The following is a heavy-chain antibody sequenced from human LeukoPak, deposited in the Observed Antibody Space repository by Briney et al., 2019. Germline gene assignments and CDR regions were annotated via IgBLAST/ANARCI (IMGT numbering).Heavy chain of an antibody. Sequence: SETLSLTCTVSGGSVSSHFWSWIRQPPGKGLEWIGYIYNSGITNYNPSLRSRVTMSVDTSKNQFSLMLRSVTAADTAVYYCARDHLPAGAPGYYMDVWGKGTTVTVSS. V-gene: IGHV4-59*02. CDR1: GGSVSSHF. CDR2: IYNSGIT. CDR3: ARDHLPAGAPGYYMDV. J-gene: IGHJ6*03. D-gene: IGHD4/OR15-4a*01.